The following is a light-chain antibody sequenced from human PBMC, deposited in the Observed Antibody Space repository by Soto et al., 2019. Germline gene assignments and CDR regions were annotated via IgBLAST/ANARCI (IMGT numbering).Light chain of an antibody. J-gene: IGKJ2*01. CDR1: QSLEHSDGNTY. V-gene: IGKV2-24*01. CDR2: QVS. CDR3: MPATRYLPYT. Sequence: DVVMTQTPLSSPVPLGQPASISCRSSQSLEHSDGNTYLNWLHQRPGQPPRLLIYQVSHRFSGRVDRFSDSGAVTQFTLKIRGAAAEYVASYSCMPATRYLPYTCGPRPKPDIK.